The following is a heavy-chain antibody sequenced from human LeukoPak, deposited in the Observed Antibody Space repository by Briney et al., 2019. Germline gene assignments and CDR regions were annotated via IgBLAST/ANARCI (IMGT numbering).Heavy chain of an antibody. CDR3: AKGSHYYDSGGYYIEY. V-gene: IGHV3-30*18. D-gene: IGHD3-22*01. CDR2: ISYDGSNQ. CDR1: GLTFSSYG. Sequence: PRRSLRLSCAASGLTFSSYGMHCVRQAPGKGLEWVAVISYDGSNQYYAVSVKGRFTISRDNSKNTLYLQMNSLRPDDTAVYFCAKGSHYYDSGGYYIEYWGQGTLVAVSS. J-gene: IGHJ4*02.